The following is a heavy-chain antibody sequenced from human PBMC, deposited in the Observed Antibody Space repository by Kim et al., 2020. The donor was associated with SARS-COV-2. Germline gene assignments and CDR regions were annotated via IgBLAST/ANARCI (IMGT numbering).Heavy chain of an antibody. CDR2: IIPILGIS. D-gene: IGHD3-10*01. CDR3: ASSGTLSMVRGVIINTPVDY. Sequence: SVNVSCKASVCTFSSYAISWVRQAPGQGLEWMGRIIPILGISNYAQKFQGRVTITADKSTSTAYMELSSLGSEDTAVYYCASSGTLSMVRGVIINTPVDYWGQGPLVTVSS. J-gene: IGHJ4*02. V-gene: IGHV1-69*04. CDR1: VCTFSSYA.